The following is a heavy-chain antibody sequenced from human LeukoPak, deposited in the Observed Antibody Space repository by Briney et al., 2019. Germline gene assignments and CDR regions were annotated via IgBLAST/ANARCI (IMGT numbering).Heavy chain of an antibody. Sequence: SVKVSCKASGGTFSSYAISWVRQAPGQGLEWMGGIIPIFGTANYAQKFQGRVTITADESTSTAYMELSSLRSEDTALYYCARFSRYCSSTSCYLYGMDVWGQGTTVTVSS. CDR3: ARFSRYCSSTSCYLYGMDV. J-gene: IGHJ6*02. D-gene: IGHD2-2*01. V-gene: IGHV1-69*13. CDR2: IIPIFGTA. CDR1: GGTFSSYA.